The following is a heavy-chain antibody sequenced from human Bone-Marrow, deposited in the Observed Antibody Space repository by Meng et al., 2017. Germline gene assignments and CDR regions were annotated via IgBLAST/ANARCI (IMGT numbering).Heavy chain of an antibody. Sequence: GGSLRLSCAASGFTFSSYSMNWVRQAPGKGLEWVSSISSSSSYIYYADSVKGRFTISRDNAKNSLYLQMNSLRVEDTAVYYCARERDYGDYAHWGQGTLVTVSS. J-gene: IGHJ4*02. CDR3: ARERDYGDYAH. V-gene: IGHV3-21*01. CDR1: GFTFSSYS. D-gene: IGHD4-17*01. CDR2: ISSSSSYI.